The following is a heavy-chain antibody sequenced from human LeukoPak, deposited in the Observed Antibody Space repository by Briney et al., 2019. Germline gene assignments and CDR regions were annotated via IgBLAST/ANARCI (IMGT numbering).Heavy chain of an antibody. CDR3: ARYSGSYYFDY. J-gene: IGHJ4*02. Sequence: SETLSLTCTVSGGSISSYYWSWIRQPPGKGLEWIGYIYYSGSTNYNPSLKSRVTISVDTSKNQFSLKLSSVTAADTAVYYRARYSGSYYFDYWGQGTLVTVSS. CDR1: GGSISSYY. D-gene: IGHD1-26*01. V-gene: IGHV4-59*01. CDR2: IYYSGST.